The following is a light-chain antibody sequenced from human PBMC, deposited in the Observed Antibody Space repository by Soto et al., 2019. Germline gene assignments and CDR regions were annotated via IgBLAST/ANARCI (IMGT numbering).Light chain of an antibody. CDR3: QSYDSSLSGYV. CDR2: GNT. CDR1: SSNIGAGYD. Sequence: QSVLTQPPSVSGAPGQRITISCTGSSSNIGAGYDVHWYQQVPGTAPKLLIHGNTNRPSGVPDRFSGSKSGTSASLAITGLQAEDEADYYWQSYDSSLSGYVFGTGTKVTVL. V-gene: IGLV1-40*01. J-gene: IGLJ1*01.